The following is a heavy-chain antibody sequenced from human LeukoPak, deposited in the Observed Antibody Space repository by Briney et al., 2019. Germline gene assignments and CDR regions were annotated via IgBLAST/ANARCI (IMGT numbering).Heavy chain of an antibody. J-gene: IGHJ4*02. D-gene: IGHD4-17*01. CDR1: GFTFSSYS. Sequence: GGSLRLSCAASGFTFSSYSMNWARQAPGKGLEWVSYISYSSSTIYSADSVKCRFTISRDNGKNSLYLKMNSLRAEDMALYYCSRDRLRYGEYEKTFDYWGQGTLVTVSS. CDR2: ISYSSSTI. V-gene: IGHV3-48*01. CDR3: SRDRLRYGEYEKTFDY.